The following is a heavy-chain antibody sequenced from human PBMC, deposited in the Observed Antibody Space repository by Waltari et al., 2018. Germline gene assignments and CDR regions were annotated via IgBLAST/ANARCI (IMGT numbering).Heavy chain of an antibody. CDR3: ARDEGGIDY. Sequence: NYAQKFQSRVTITADESTSTAYMELGSLRSEDTAVYYCARDEGGIDYWGQGTLVTVSS. D-gene: IGHD3-16*01. J-gene: IGHJ4*02. V-gene: IGHV1-69*01.